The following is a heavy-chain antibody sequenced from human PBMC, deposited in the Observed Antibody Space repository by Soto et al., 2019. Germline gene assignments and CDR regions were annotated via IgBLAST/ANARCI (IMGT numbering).Heavy chain of an antibody. D-gene: IGHD3-16*01. J-gene: IGHJ4*02. CDR3: ARDSPKGGYFDY. CDR2: ISDSGVST. CDR1: GCTFSTYA. Sequence: GCLRRSCAASGCTFSTYAMSGVRQAPGKGLDWVSCISDSGVSTYYVDSVKVRFTISRDNSKNTLYLQMNSLRAEDTAIYYCARDSPKGGYFDYWGQGTLVTVSS. V-gene: IGHV3-23*01.